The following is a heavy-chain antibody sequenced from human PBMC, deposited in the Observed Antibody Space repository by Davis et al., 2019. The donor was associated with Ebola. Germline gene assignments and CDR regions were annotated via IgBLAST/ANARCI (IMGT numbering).Heavy chain of an antibody. CDR1: GYTFTSYG. CDR2: ISAYNGNT. Sequence: ASVKVSCKASGYTFTSYGISWVRQAPGQGLEWMGWISAYNGNTNYAQKLQGRVTMTTDTSTSTAYMELRSLRSDDTAVYYYARSIAVAGTGWFDPWGQGTLVTVSS. V-gene: IGHV1-18*01. J-gene: IGHJ5*02. CDR3: ARSIAVAGTGWFDP. D-gene: IGHD6-19*01.